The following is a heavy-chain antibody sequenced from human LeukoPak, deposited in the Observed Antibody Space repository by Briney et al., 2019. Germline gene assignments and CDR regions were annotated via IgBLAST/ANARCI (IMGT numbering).Heavy chain of an antibody. Sequence: SETLSLTCTLSGGSISSYYWSWIRQPPGTGLEWIGYIYYSGSFNYNPSLKSRVTISADTSKKQFSMKLSSVTAADTAVYYCARSPDGYRYTYFDYWGQGTLVTVSS. CDR2: IYYSGSF. CDR3: ARSPDGYRYTYFDY. D-gene: IGHD5-18*01. J-gene: IGHJ4*02. CDR1: GGSISSYY. V-gene: IGHV4-59*01.